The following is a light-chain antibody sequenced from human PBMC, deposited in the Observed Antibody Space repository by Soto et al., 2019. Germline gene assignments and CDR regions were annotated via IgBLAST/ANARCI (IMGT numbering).Light chain of an antibody. V-gene: IGKV1-9*01. Sequence: ILLTQSPSSLSASVGDRVTITCRASQGIDTSLAWYQQKPGKAPKLLIYAASNFQSWVPSRFSGSGSGTHFTLTISSLQPEDFATYYCQQLHGYPITFGQGTRLEI. J-gene: IGKJ5*01. CDR2: AAS. CDR3: QQLHGYPIT. CDR1: QGIDTS.